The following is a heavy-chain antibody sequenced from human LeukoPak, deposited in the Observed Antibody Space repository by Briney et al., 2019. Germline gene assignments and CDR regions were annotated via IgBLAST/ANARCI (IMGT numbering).Heavy chain of an antibody. V-gene: IGHV1-2*02. Sequence: GASVKVSCKASGCTFTGYYMHWVGQAPGQGLEWMGWINPNSGGTNYAQKFQGRVTMTRDTSISTAYMELSSLRSDDTAVYYCARDDSSGYYYSFDYWGQGTLVTVSS. D-gene: IGHD3-22*01. J-gene: IGHJ4*02. CDR3: ARDDSSGYYYSFDY. CDR2: INPNSGGT. CDR1: GCTFTGYY.